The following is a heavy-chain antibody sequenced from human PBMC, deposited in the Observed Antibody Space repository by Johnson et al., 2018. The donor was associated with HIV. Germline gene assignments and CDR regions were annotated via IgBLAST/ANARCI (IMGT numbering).Heavy chain of an antibody. V-gene: IGHV3-64*01. D-gene: IGHD3-10*01. CDR3: ARVEDGSGSYYPDAFDI. CDR1: GFIFSDYS. J-gene: IGHJ3*02. CDR2: ISTTGGNT. Sequence: VQLVESGGGLVQPGGSLRLSCVGSGFIFSDYSMHWVRQPPGKGLECVSGISTTGGNTYYANSVKGRFTISRDNSKNTLYLQMNSLRAEDTAVYYCARVEDGSGSYYPDAFDIWGQGTMVTVSS.